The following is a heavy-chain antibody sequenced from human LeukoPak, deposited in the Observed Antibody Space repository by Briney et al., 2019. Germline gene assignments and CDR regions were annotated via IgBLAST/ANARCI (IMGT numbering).Heavy chain of an antibody. CDR3: AREEIIAAAGNAYYHYMDV. V-gene: IGHV3-48*03. CDR1: GFTFSSYE. J-gene: IGHJ6*03. CDR2: VSSSGSTI. Sequence: GGSLRLSCAASGFTFSSYEMNWVRQAPGKGLERVSYVSSSGSTIYYADSVKGRFTISRDNAENSLYLQMNSLRAEDTAVYYCAREEIIAAAGNAYYHYMDVWGKGTTVTISS. D-gene: IGHD6-13*01.